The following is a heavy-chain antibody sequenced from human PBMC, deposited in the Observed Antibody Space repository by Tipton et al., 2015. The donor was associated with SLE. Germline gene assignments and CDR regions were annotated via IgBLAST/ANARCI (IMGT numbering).Heavy chain of an antibody. CDR1: GGSIRSADYS. J-gene: IGHJ6*03. CDR3: ARCIVGANSYYYYMDV. D-gene: IGHD1-26*01. V-gene: IGHV4-30-4*01. CDR2: IYYSGST. Sequence: LRLSCTVSGGSIRSADYSWSWIRQPPGKGLEWIGYIYYSGSTYYNPSLKSRVTISVDTSKNQFSLKLSSVTAADTAVYYCARCIVGANSYYYYMDVWGQGTMVTVSS.